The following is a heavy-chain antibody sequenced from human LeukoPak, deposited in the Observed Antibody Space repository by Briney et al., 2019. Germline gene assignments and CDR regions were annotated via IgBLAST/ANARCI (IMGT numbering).Heavy chain of an antibody. CDR2: TYYRSKWYH. Sequence: SQTLSLTCAISRDSVSLYSAACASITQSPSRRIDWLGRTYYRSKWYHHYAQSVQSRITVTPDTSTNQFSLQLNSVTPGDTAVYYCARGNYYYETWGQGTMVTVSS. J-gene: IGHJ3*01. V-gene: IGHV6-1*01. CDR1: RDSVSLYSAA. CDR3: ARGNYYYET. D-gene: IGHD3-22*01.